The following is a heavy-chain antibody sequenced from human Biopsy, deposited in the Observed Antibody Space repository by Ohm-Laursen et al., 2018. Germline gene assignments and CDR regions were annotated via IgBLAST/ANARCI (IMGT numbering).Heavy chain of an antibody. Sequence: SLRLSCAASGFTFSSYWMSWVRQARGKGLEWVANIKEDGSEKHYVDSVKGRFTISRDNAQKSLYLQMNSLRVEDTAVHYCARGRSMDVWGQGTTVTVSS. CDR2: IKEDGSEK. CDR3: ARGRSMDV. CDR1: GFTFSSYW. V-gene: IGHV3-7*01. J-gene: IGHJ6*02.